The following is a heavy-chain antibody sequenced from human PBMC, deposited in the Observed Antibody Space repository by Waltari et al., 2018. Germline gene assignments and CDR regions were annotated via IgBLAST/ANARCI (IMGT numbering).Heavy chain of an antibody. CDR2: IYYSGST. V-gene: IGHV4-61*01. CDR3: AMGLDY. CDR1: GGSVSSGSYY. Sequence: QVQLQESGPGLVKPSATLSLTCTVPGGSVSSGSYYWSWIRQPPGKGLEWIGYIYYSGSTNYNPSLKSRVTISVDTSKNQFSLKLSSVTAADTAVYYCAMGLDYWGQGTLVTVSS. J-gene: IGHJ4*02.